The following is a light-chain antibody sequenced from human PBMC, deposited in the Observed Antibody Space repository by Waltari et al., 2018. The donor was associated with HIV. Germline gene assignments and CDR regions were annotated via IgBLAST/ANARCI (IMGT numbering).Light chain of an antibody. Sequence: SVLTQPPSASGTPGQRVTISCSGRSSNLGSNTVNWYQQLPGTAPKRLIYSNNQRPSGVPDRFSGSKSGTSASLAISGLQSEDEADYYCAAWDDSLNGPDYVFGTGTKVTVL. CDR3: AAWDDSLNGPDYV. CDR1: SSNLGSNT. V-gene: IGLV1-44*01. CDR2: SNN. J-gene: IGLJ1*01.